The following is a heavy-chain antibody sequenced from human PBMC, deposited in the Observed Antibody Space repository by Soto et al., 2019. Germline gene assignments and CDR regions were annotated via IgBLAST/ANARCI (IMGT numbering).Heavy chain of an antibody. CDR1: GFTFSSYS. D-gene: IGHD2-2*02. CDR3: ARDGVPADIRFGYYYYGMDV. V-gene: IGHV3-21*01. CDR2: ISSSSSYI. Sequence: GGSLRLSCAASGFTFSSYSMNWVRQAPGKGLEWVSSISSSSSYIYYADSVKGRFTISRDNAKNSLYLQMNSLRAEDTAVYYCARDGVPADIRFGYYYYGMDVWGQGTTVTVSS. J-gene: IGHJ6*02.